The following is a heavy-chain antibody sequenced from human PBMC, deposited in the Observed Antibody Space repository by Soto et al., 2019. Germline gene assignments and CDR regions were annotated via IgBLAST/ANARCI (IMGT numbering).Heavy chain of an antibody. CDR1: SGSISSTIYS. CDR2: IFYSGST. D-gene: IGHD6-13*01. CDR3: ARYSAASGTYYFDY. Sequence: SETLSLTCTVSSGSISSTIYSWDWIRQPPWKGLEWIGSIFYSGSTYYNPSLKSRVTISVDTSKNQFSLTLTSVTAADTGVYYCARYSAASGTYYFDYWGQGTLVTVSS. V-gene: IGHV4-39*07. J-gene: IGHJ4*01.